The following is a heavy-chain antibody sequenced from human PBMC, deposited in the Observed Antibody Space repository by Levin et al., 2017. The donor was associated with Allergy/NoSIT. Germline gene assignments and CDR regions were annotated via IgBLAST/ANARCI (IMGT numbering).Heavy chain of an antibody. D-gene: IGHD1-1*01. V-gene: IGHV4-61*08. J-gene: IGHJ4*02. CDR3: ARVSAYGVTGTRMY. CDR1: GASVSGDAYY. CDR2: VYNSGST. Sequence: SSETLSLTCTVSGASVSGDAYYWNWIRQSPGKGLEWIGYVYNSGSTNYNTSLQSRVTISVDTSKNQFSLNLNSVTAADTAVYYCARVSAYGVTGTRMYWGQGTLVTVSS.